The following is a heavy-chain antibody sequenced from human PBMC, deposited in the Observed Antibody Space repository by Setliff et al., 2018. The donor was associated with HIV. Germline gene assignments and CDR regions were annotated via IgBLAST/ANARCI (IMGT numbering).Heavy chain of an antibody. CDR2: ISAYNGNT. D-gene: IGHD3-10*01. V-gene: IGHV1-18*01. Sequence: ASVKVSCKASGYTFTSYGISWVRQAPGQGLEWMGWISAYNGNTNYAQKLQGRVTMTTDTYTSTAYMELRSLRSDDTAVYYCARDRGISGSLGYYYYYMDVWGKGTTVTVSS. J-gene: IGHJ6*03. CDR3: ARDRGISGSLGYYYYYMDV. CDR1: GYTFTSYG.